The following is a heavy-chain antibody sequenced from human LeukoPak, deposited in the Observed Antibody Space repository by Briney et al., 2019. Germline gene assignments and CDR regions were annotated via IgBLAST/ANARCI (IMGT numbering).Heavy chain of an antibody. Sequence: SVKVSCKASGGTFSSYAISWVRQAPGQGLEWMGRIIPIFGTANYAQKFQGRVTTTTDESTSTAYMELSSLRSEDTAAYYCARENDILTGYPLDYWGQGTLVTVSS. CDR3: ARENDILTGYPLDY. J-gene: IGHJ4*02. V-gene: IGHV1-69*05. CDR1: GGTFSSYA. CDR2: IIPIFGTA. D-gene: IGHD3-9*01.